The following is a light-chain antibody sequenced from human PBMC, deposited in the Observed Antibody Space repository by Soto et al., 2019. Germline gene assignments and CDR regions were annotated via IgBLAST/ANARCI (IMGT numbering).Light chain of an antibody. CDR3: MQALQITLS. CDR1: QSLLHRNGYNY. CDR2: LGS. Sequence: DIVLTQSPLSLPVTPGEPASISCRSSQSLLHRNGYNYLDWYLQKPGQSPQLLIYLGSNRASGVPDRFSVSGSGTDFTLKISRVEAEDVGIYYCMQALQITLSFGGGTKVEIK. J-gene: IGKJ4*01. V-gene: IGKV2-28*01.